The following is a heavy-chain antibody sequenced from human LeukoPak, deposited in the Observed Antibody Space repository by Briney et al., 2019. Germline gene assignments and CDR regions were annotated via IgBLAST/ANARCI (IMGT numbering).Heavy chain of an antibody. J-gene: IGHJ2*01. CDR3: ARVLTRGGNSGVYWYFGL. CDR1: GYTFTSYG. CDR2: ISAYNGNT. Sequence: GASVKVSCKASGYTFTSYGISWVRQAPGQGLEWMGWISAYNGNTNYAQKLQGRVTMTTDTSTSTAYMELRSLRSDDTAVYYCARVLTRGGNSGVYWYFGLWGRGTLATVSS. D-gene: IGHD4-23*01. V-gene: IGHV1-18*01.